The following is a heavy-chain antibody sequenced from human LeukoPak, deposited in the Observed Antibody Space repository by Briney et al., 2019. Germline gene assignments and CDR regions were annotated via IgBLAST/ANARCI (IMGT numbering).Heavy chain of an antibody. CDR1: GYSISSGYY. V-gene: IGHV4-38-2*02. CDR3: VRVVSS. J-gene: IGHJ5*02. Sequence: SETLSLTCTVSGYSISSGYYWGWIRQPPGKGLEWIGNIYHIGSTYYSPSLKSRVTISVDTSKNQFSLKLSSVTAADTAVYYCVRVVSSWGQGILVTVSS. CDR2: IYHIGST.